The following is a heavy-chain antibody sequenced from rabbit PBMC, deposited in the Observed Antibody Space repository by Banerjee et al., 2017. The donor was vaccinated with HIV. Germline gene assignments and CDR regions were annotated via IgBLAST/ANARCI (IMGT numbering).Heavy chain of an antibody. CDR3: ARDVHGGGWYYGL. D-gene: IGHD8-1*01. V-gene: IGHV1S45*01. CDR1: GFSFSSGHD. J-gene: IGHJ4*01. CDR2: NSGDGTT. Sequence: QEQLVESGGDLVKPGASLTLTCTASGFSFSSGHDMCWVRQAPGKGLEWTACNSGDGTTWYASWAKGRFTISKTSSTTVTLQVTSLTAADTATYFCARDVHGGGWYYGLWGPGTLVTVS.